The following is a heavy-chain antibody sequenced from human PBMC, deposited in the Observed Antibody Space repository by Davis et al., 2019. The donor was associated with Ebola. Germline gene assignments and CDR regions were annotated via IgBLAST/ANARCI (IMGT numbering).Heavy chain of an antibody. CDR2: ISYDGSNK. V-gene: IGHV3-30-3*01. J-gene: IGHJ5*02. D-gene: IGHD3-22*01. CDR3: ARGAFLYDSSSNWFDP. CDR1: GFTFSSYA. Sequence: PGGSLRLSCAASGFTFSSYAMHWVRQAPGKGLEWVAVISYDGSNKYYADSVKGRFTISRDNSKNTLYLQMNSLRAEDTAVYYCARGAFLYDSSSNWFDPWGQGTLVTVSS.